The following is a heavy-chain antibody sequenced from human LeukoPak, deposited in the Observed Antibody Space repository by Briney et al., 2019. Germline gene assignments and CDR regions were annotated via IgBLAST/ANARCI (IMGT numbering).Heavy chain of an antibody. CDR3: AAGSSGSSHYYFDY. J-gene: IGHJ4*02. D-gene: IGHD3-10*01. CDR1: GDSVSSNSAA. V-gene: IGHV6-1*01. Sequence: PSQTLSLTCAISGDSVSSNSAAWHWIRQSPSRGLEWLGRTWHRSRWYNEYAVSVKSRITINPDTSKNQFSLHLNSVTPEDTAVYYCAAGSSGSSHYYFDYWGQGTLVTASS. CDR2: TWHRSRWYN.